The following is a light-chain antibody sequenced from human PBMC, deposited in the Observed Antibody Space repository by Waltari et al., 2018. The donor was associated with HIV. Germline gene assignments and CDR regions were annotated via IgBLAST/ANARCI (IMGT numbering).Light chain of an antibody. V-gene: IGKV3-20*01. J-gene: IGKJ3*01. CDR1: QSVSSSY. CDR3: QQYGSSPLFT. CDR2: GAS. Sequence: EIVLTQSPGTLSLSPGERATLSCRASQSVSSSYLAWYQQKPGQAPRLLVYGASSRSAGSPDRFSGSGQGTDFTLTISRLEPEDFAVYYCQQYGSSPLFTFGPGTKVDI.